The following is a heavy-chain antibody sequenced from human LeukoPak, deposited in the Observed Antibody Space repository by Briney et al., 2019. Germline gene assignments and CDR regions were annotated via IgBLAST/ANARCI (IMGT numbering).Heavy chain of an antibody. J-gene: IGHJ5*02. V-gene: IGHV4-31*03. CDR3: ARPYYYDSRIDP. CDR1: GGSIRSGRYA. D-gene: IGHD3-22*01. CDR2: IYYSGST. Sequence: PSQNLSLTCTASGGSIRSGRYAWSWIRQHPGKGLEWIGYIYYSGSTYYNPSLKSRVTISVDTSKNQFSLKLSSVTAADTAVYYCARPYYYDSRIDPWGQGILVTVSS.